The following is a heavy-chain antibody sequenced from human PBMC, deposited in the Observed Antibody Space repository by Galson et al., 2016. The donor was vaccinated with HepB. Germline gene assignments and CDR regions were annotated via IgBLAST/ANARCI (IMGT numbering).Heavy chain of an antibody. D-gene: IGHD6-19*01. V-gene: IGHV3-11*01. Sequence: SLRLSCAASEFTLGDYGVSWVRLAPGKGLEFIAYIDASGSGGHHADSVKGRLSISRDDANNAVHLQIKNLGADDTAIYYCARNRPLECYGGSCFYYYAMDVWGKGTTVTVSS. CDR1: EFTLGDYG. CDR3: ARNRPLECYGGSCFYYYAMDV. CDR2: IDASGSGG. J-gene: IGHJ6*04.